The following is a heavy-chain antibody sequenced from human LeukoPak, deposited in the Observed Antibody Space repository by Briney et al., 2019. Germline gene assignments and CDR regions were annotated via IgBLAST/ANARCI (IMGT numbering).Heavy chain of an antibody. CDR3: ARDYGGSSPFGY. Sequence: GGSLRLSCAASGFTFSSYWMSWVRQAPGKGLEWVSYISSSGSDIYYADSVKGRFTISRDNAKNSLYLHVNSLRAEDTAVYYCARDYGGSSPFGYWGQGTLVTVSS. D-gene: IGHD4-23*01. V-gene: IGHV3-21*05. CDR2: ISSSGSDI. CDR1: GFTFSSYW. J-gene: IGHJ4*02.